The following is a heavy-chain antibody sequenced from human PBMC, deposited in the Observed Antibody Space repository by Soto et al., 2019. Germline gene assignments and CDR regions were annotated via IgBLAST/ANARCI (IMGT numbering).Heavy chain of an antibody. CDR2: ISSRGSTL. CDR3: AREMMWGYDMDY. D-gene: IGHD3-9*01. Sequence: GGSLRLSCAASAFTFSSYEMNWVRQAPGKGLEWVSYISSRGSTLYYADSVKGRFTISRDNAKNSLYLQMNSLRAEGTAVYYWAREMMWGYDMDYWGLGTLVTVSS. V-gene: IGHV3-48*03. J-gene: IGHJ4*02. CDR1: AFTFSSYE.